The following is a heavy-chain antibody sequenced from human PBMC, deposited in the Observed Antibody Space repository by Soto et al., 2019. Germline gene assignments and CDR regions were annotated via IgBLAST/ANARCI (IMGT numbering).Heavy chain of an antibody. CDR1: GFTFSSYA. Sequence: GGSLRLSCAASGFTFSSYAMHWVRQAPGKGLEWVAVISYDGSNKYYADSVKGRFTISRDNSKNTLYLQMNSLRAEDTAVYYCARGYRHKVAGDYGFEIDYWGQGTLVTVSS. CDR2: ISYDGSNK. V-gene: IGHV3-30-3*01. D-gene: IGHD4-17*01. CDR3: ARGYRHKVAGDYGFEIDY. J-gene: IGHJ4*02.